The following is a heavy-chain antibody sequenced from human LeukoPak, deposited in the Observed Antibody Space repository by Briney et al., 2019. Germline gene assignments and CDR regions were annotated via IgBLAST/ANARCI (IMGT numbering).Heavy chain of an antibody. CDR2: INHSGST. J-gene: IGHJ6*02. V-gene: IGHV4-34*01. CDR1: GGSFSGHY. Sequence: SDTLSLTCAVYGGSFSGHYWSWIRQPPGKGLEWIGEINHSGSTNYNPSLKSRITISIDTSKNQFSLKLSSVTAADTAVYYCARGTLSYYYDSSGYYYYYGMDVWGQGTAVTVTS. D-gene: IGHD3-22*01. CDR3: ARGTLSYYYDSSGYYYYYGMDV.